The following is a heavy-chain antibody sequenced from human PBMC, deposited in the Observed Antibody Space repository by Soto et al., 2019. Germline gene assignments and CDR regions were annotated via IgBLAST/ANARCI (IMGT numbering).Heavy chain of an antibody. D-gene: IGHD3-22*01. J-gene: IGHJ4*02. Sequence: QLVESGGGLVQPGGSLRLACAASGFTLSVYTMHWVRQAPGKGLEWVSCIGRTSTDTYYADSLKGRLPISRDNAKTSVYLQITSLRVEDTAVYNCVRKGGYFRKGYLHSWGQGTLVTVSS. V-gene: IGHV3-48*01. CDR1: GFTLSVYT. CDR3: VRKGGYFRKGYLHS. CDR2: IGRTSTDT.